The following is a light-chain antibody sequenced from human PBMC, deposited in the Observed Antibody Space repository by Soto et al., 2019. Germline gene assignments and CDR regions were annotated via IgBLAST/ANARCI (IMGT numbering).Light chain of an antibody. V-gene: IGKV3-15*01. J-gene: IGKJ4*01. CDR2: GAS. Sequence: EIVMTQSPATLSVSPGERATLSCRASQLISSNLAWYQQKPGQAPRLLIYGASTRATGIPARFSGSGSGTEFTLTISSLQSEDFAVYYCQQFNSWPLTFGGGTKVEIK. CDR1: QLISSN. CDR3: QQFNSWPLT.